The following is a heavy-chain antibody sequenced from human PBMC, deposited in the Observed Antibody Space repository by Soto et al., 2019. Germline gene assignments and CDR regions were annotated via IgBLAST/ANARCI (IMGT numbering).Heavy chain of an antibody. CDR3: ARGAPTAGYSTRWYENWFDP. CDR2: IYYSGST. J-gene: IGHJ5*02. CDR1: GGSINDYY. V-gene: IGHV4-59*01. D-gene: IGHD6-13*01. Sequence: SETLSLTCTVSGGSINDYYWNWIRKPPGKGLEWLGYIYYSGSTNYSPALKSRVTISVDTSKNQFSLRVTSVTAADTALYYCARGAPTAGYSTRWYENWFDPWGQRTQVTVSS.